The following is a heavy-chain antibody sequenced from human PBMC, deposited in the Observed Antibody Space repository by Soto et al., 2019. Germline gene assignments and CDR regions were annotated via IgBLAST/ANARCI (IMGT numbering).Heavy chain of an antibody. V-gene: IGHV1-18*01. CDR1: GYTFTSYG. Sequence: GASVKVSCKASGYTFTSYGISWGRQAPGQGLEWMGWISAYNGNTNYAQKLQGRVTMTTDTSTSTAYMELRSLRSDDTAVYYCARGHWNYYYYYGMDVWGQGTTVTVSS. D-gene: IGHD1-1*01. J-gene: IGHJ6*02. CDR3: ARGHWNYYYYYGMDV. CDR2: ISAYNGNT.